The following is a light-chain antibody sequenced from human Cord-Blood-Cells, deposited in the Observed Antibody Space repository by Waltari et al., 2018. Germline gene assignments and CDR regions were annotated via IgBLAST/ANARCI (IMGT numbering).Light chain of an antibody. CDR2: KAS. V-gene: IGKV1-5*03. Sequence: DIQMSQSPTTLSASVRDRVTITCRDSQSISSWLAWYQPKPGKAPKLLIYKASSLESGVPSRFSGSGSGTEFTLTISSLQPDDFATYYCQQYNSYSYTFGQGTKLEIK. CDR1: QSISSW. J-gene: IGKJ2*01. CDR3: QQYNSYSYT.